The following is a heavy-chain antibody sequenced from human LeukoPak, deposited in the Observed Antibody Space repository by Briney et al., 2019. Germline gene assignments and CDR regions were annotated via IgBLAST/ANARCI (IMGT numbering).Heavy chain of an antibody. CDR3: ARSHLEQYYDFWSGYYSAAGYFDY. CDR2: IYYSGST. J-gene: IGHJ4*02. Sequence: SETLSLTCTVSSGSISSYYWSWIRQPPGKGLEWIGYIYYSGSTNYNPSLKSRVTISVDTSKNQFSLKLSSVTAADTAVYYCARSHLEQYYDFWSGYYSAAGYFDYWGQGTLVTVSS. D-gene: IGHD3-3*01. CDR1: SGSISSYY. V-gene: IGHV4-59*01.